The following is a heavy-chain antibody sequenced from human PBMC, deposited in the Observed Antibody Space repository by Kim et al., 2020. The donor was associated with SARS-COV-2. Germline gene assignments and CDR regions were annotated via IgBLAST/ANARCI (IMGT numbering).Heavy chain of an antibody. V-gene: IGHV1-8*01. Sequence: YQGRVTMTRNTSISTAYMELSSLRSEDTAVYYCARGGGAAAPDYYGMDVWGQGTTVTVSS. CDR3: ARGGGAAAPDYYGMDV. J-gene: IGHJ6*02. D-gene: IGHD6-13*01.